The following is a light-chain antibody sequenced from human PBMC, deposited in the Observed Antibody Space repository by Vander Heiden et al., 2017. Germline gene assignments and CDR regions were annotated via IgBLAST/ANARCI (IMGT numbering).Light chain of an antibody. V-gene: IGKV3-20*01. CDR3: QQDGSSQGT. CDR2: GAS. Sequence: EIVLTQSPGTLSLSPGERATLSCRASQSVSSSYLAWYQQKPGQAPRLLIYGASSRATGIPDRFSGSGSGTDFTLTISRLEPEDFAVYYCQQDGSSQGTFGQGTKEEIK. CDR1: QSVSSSY. J-gene: IGKJ1*01.